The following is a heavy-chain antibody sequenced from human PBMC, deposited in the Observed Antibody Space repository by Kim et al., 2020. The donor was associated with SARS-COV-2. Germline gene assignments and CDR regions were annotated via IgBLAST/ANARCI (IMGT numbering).Heavy chain of an antibody. Sequence: YYADSVKGRFTISRDNSKNTLYLQMNSLRAEDTAVYYCAKDRMPVGALDYWGQGTLVTVSS. CDR3: AKDRMPVGALDY. J-gene: IGHJ4*02. V-gene: IGHV3-30*02. D-gene: IGHD1-26*01.